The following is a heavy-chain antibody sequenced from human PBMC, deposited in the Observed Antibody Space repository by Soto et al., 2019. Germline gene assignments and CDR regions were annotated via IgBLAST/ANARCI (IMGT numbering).Heavy chain of an antibody. CDR2: IYYSGST. D-gene: IGHD6-19*01. J-gene: IGHJ4*02. CDR1: GGSISTYY. Sequence: SETLSLTCTVSGGSISTYYWSWIRQPPGKGLEWIGYIYYSGSTNSNPSLKSRVTISVDTSKNQFSLRLSSVTAADTAVYYCARRGSGWYSGFDYWGQGTLVTVSS. V-gene: IGHV4-59*08. CDR3: ARRGSGWYSGFDY.